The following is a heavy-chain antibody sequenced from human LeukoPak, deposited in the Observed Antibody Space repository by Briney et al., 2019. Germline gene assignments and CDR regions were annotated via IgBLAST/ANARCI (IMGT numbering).Heavy chain of an antibody. CDR2: ISSSSSYT. CDR1: GFTFSDYY. Sequence: GGSLRLSCASSGFTFSDYYMSWIRQAPGKGLVGGLYISSSSSYTNYADSLKGGFPIPRDNAKNSLYLPMSSLRAEDTAVYYCARLGPAAFDYWGQGTLVTVSS. CDR3: ARLGPAAFDY. V-gene: IGHV3-11*06. J-gene: IGHJ4*02. D-gene: IGHD2-2*01.